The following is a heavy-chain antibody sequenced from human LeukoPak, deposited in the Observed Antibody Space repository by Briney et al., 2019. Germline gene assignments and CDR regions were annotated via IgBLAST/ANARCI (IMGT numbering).Heavy chain of an antibody. CDR2: ISGTGGRT. Sequence: GGSLRLSCAASGFTFSSYAMSWVRQAPGKGLEWVSAISGTGGRTYYADSVKGRFTISRDNSKNTLYLQMNSLRGEDTAVYYCAKAGMSMYYYYSSGYYAFNYWGQGTLVTVSS. J-gene: IGHJ4*02. D-gene: IGHD3-22*01. V-gene: IGHV3-23*01. CDR3: AKAGMSMYYYYSSGYYAFNY. CDR1: GFTFSSYA.